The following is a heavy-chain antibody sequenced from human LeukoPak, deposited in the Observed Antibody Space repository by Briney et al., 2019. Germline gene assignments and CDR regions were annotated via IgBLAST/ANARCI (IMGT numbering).Heavy chain of an antibody. CDR2: IIPIFGTA. D-gene: IGHD2-8*01. CDR3: ATRYCTISACRASSYKSFDV. Sequence: GASVKVSCKASGGTFGSYAISWVRQAPGQGLEWMGGIIPIFGTANYAQKFQGRVTITTDESTSTAYMELTSLRAEDTAVYYCATRYCTISACRASSYKSFDVWGKGTTVTVSS. V-gene: IGHV1-69*05. J-gene: IGHJ6*04. CDR1: GGTFGSYA.